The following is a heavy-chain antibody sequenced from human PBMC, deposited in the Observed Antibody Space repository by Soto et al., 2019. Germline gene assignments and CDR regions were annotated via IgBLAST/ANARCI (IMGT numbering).Heavy chain of an antibody. CDR3: ARGQYDILTGYPNYYYYGMDV. D-gene: IGHD3-9*01. V-gene: IGHV3-33*01. CDR1: GFTFSSYG. CDR2: IWYDGSNK. J-gene: IGHJ6*02. Sequence: QVQLVESGGGVVQPGRSLRLSCAASGFTFSSYGMHWVRQAPGKGLEWVAVIWYDGSNKYYADSVKGRFTISRDNSKNTLYMKMNSLRAEDTAVYYCARGQYDILTGYPNYYYYGMDVWGQGTTVTVSS.